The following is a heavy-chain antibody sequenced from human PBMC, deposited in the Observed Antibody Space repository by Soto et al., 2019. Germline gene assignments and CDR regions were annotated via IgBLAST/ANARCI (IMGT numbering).Heavy chain of an antibody. J-gene: IGHJ6*02. CDR2: IIPIFGTA. CDR1: GGTFSSYA. D-gene: IGHD2-2*01. CDR3: ARDRCSSTSCHRDYYYYYGMDV. Sequence: QVQLVQSGAEVKKPGSSVKVSCKASGGTFSSYAISWVRQAPGQGLEWMGGIIPIFGTANYAQKFQGRVTITADESTRTAYMELSSLRSEDTAVYYCARDRCSSTSCHRDYYYYYGMDVWGQGTTVTVSS. V-gene: IGHV1-69*01.